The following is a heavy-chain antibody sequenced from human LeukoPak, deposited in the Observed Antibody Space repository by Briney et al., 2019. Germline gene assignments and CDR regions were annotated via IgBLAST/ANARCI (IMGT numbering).Heavy chain of an antibody. Sequence: SETLSLTCIVSGYSISSGYYWGWIRQPPGKGLEWIGETNHSGSTNYNPSLKSRVTISVDTSKNQFSLKLSSVTAADTAVYYCARHKYSGSYYAGYYFDYWGQGTLVTVSS. D-gene: IGHD1-26*01. CDR3: ARHKYSGSYYAGYYFDY. J-gene: IGHJ4*02. CDR1: GYSISSGYY. V-gene: IGHV4-38-2*02. CDR2: TNHSGST.